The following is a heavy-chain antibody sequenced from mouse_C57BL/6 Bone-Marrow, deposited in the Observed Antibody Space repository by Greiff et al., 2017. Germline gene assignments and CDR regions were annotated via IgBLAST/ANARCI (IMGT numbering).Heavy chain of an antibody. CDR2: IDPENGDT. CDR1: GFNIKDDY. J-gene: IGHJ4*01. CDR3: TTYYYGSSYGYAMDY. D-gene: IGHD1-1*01. V-gene: IGHV14-4*01. Sequence: DVQLQESGAELVRPGASVKLSCTASGFNIKDDYMHWVKQRPEQGLEWIGWIDPENGDTEYASKFQGKATITADTSSNTAYLQLSSLTSEDTAVYYCTTYYYGSSYGYAMDYWGQGTSVTVSS.